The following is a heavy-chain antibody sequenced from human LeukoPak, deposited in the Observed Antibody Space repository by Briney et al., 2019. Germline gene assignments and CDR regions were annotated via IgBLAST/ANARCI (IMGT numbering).Heavy chain of an antibody. Sequence: GASVKVSCKASGGTFSSYAISWVRQAPGQGLEWMGGIIPIFGTANYAQKFQGRVTITADESTSTAYMELSSLRSEDTAVYYCARDGVGDMDYYYYYMDVWGKGTTVTVSS. D-gene: IGHD2-15*01. J-gene: IGHJ6*03. CDR3: ARDGVGDMDYYYYYMDV. V-gene: IGHV1-69*13. CDR2: IIPIFGTA. CDR1: GGTFSSYA.